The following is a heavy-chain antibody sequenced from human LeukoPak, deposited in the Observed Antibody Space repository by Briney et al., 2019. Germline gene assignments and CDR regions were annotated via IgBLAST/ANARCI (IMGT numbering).Heavy chain of an antibody. CDR3: ARDMSSSSCFDY. V-gene: IGHV3-74*01. D-gene: IGHD6-6*01. CDR1: GFIFSSYW. J-gene: IGHJ4*02. Sequence: GGSLRLSCAASGFIFSSYWMHWVRQAPGKGLVWVSRINTDGSSTSYADSVKGRFTISRDNAKNTLYLQMNSLRAEDTAVYYCARDMSSSSCFDYWGQGTLVTVSS. CDR2: INTDGSST.